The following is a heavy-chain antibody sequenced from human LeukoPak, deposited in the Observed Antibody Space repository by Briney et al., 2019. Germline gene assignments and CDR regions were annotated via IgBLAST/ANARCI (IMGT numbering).Heavy chain of an antibody. J-gene: IGHJ4*02. D-gene: IGHD2-21*02. V-gene: IGHV4-31*03. Sequence: SQTLSLTCTVSGDSITSGDYYWSWLRQHPGKDLEWIGYIYYSGSAYYNPSLKSRVIISVDTSKIQFSLKLNSVTAADAAVYYCARAKVTPMRVQFYYWGQGTLVTVSS. CDR2: IYYSGSA. CDR3: ARAKVTPMRVQFYY. CDR1: GDSITSGDYY.